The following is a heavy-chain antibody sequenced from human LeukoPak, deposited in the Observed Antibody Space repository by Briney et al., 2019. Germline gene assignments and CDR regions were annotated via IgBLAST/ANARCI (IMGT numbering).Heavy chain of an antibody. J-gene: IGHJ4*02. CDR2: IYSGGST. V-gene: IGHV3-53*01. CDR1: GFTVSSNY. D-gene: IGHD2-8*01. CDR3: ARALGYCTTGVCPGEKVAYNLDY. Sequence: GGSLRLSCAASGFTVSSNYMSWVRQAPGKGLEWVSVIYSGGSTYYADSVKGRFTISRDNSKNTLYLQMNSLRAEDTAVYYCARALGYCTTGVCPGEKVAYNLDYWGQGTLVTVYS.